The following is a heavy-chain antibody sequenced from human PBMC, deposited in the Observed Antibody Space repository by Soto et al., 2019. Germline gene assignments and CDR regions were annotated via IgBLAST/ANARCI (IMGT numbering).Heavy chain of an antibody. Sequence: GESLKISCKGSGYSFTSYWIGWVRQMPGKGLEWMGIIYPGDSDTRYSPSFQGQVTISADKSISTAYLQWSSLKASDTAMYYCARQMTTVTWYYYYGMDVWGQGTTVTVSS. D-gene: IGHD4-17*01. J-gene: IGHJ6*02. V-gene: IGHV5-51*01. CDR1: GYSFTSYW. CDR3: ARQMTTVTWYYYYGMDV. CDR2: IYPGDSDT.